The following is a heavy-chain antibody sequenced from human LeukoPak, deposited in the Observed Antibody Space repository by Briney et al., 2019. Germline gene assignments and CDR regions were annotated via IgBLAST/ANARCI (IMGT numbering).Heavy chain of an antibody. Sequence: PGGSLRLSCAASGFTFSSYLMNWVRQAPGKGLEWVANIKQDGSEKYYVDSVKGRFTISRDNAKNSLYLQMNSLRAEDTAVYYCARGLQRTDYWGQGTLVTVSS. CDR2: IKQDGSEK. V-gene: IGHV3-7*04. CDR3: ARGLQRTDY. J-gene: IGHJ4*02. CDR1: GFTFSSYL. D-gene: IGHD4-11*01.